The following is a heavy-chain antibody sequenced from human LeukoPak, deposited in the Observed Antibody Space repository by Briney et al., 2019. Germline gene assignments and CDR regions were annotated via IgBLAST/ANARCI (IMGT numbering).Heavy chain of an antibody. CDR1: GLTFPNYA. D-gene: IGHD6-25*01. V-gene: IGHV3-23*01. Sequence: GGALRLSCAASGLTFPNYALSWVGQAPGMGGEGVSFISESGGEPYYPDSVKRRFTISRDNSQNPFFLQMNRLRTEDTALYYCAPDLRGSDLSVDYWGQGTLVTVSS. CDR3: APDLRGSDLSVDY. J-gene: IGHJ4*02. CDR2: ISESGGEP.